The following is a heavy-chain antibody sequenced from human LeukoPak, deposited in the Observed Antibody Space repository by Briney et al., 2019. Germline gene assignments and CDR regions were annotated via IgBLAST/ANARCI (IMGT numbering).Heavy chain of an antibody. D-gene: IGHD3-10*01. V-gene: IGHV4-39*07. Sequence: SEALSLTCTVSGGSISSSSYYWGWIRQPPGKGLEWIGSIYYSGSTYYNPSLKSRVTISVDTSKNQFSLKLSSVTAADTAVYYCARWSDVLLWFDYWGQGTLVTVSS. J-gene: IGHJ4*02. CDR1: GGSISSSSYY. CDR2: IYYSGST. CDR3: ARWSDVLLWFDY.